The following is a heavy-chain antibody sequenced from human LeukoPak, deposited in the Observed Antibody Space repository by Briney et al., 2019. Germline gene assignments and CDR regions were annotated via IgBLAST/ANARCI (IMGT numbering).Heavy chain of an antibody. CDR3: ATATYYYDRSVYRYRAEYFQN. Sequence: VASVKVSCKVSRYTLTELSMHWVRQAPGKGLEWMGGFDPEDGGTIYAQNFQGRVTMTEDTSTDIAYMELSSLRSEDTAVYYCATATYYYDRSVYRYRAEYFQNWGQGTLVTVSS. J-gene: IGHJ1*01. CDR2: FDPEDGGT. V-gene: IGHV1-24*01. D-gene: IGHD3-22*01. CDR1: RYTLTELS.